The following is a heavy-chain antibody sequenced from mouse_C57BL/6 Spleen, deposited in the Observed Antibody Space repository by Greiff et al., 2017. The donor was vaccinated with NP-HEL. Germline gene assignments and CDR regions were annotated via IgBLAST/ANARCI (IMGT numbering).Heavy chain of an antibody. Sequence: VQLQQPGAELVKPGASVKMSCKASGYTFTSYWITWVKQRPGQGLEWIGDISPGSGSTNYNEKFKSKATLTVDTSSSTAYMQLSSLTSEDSAVYYCARLDYRNWYFDVWGTGTTVTVSS. V-gene: IGHV1-55*01. J-gene: IGHJ1*03. CDR1: GYTFTSYW. CDR2: ISPGSGST. D-gene: IGHD2-4*01. CDR3: ARLDYRNWYFDV.